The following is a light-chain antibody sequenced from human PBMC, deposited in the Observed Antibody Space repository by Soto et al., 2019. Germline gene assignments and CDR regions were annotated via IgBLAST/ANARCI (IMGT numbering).Light chain of an antibody. CDR2: DAS. J-gene: IGKJ1*01. CDR3: QHYSTYSRT. CDR1: QSISNS. Sequence: DIQMSQSPSTLSASVGDRVTITCRASQSISNSLAWYQQKPGKAPKLLISDASTLERGVPSRFSGSGSGTEFTLTISSLQPDDFETYYCQHYSTYSRTFGQGTNVAIK. V-gene: IGKV1-5*01.